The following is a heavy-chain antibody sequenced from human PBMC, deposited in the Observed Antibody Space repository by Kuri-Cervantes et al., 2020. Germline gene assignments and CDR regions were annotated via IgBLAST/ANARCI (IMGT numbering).Heavy chain of an antibody. CDR2: INPSGGST. CDR3: AREGGSGDQWLPGLTKNSGMDV. D-gene: IGHD3-22*01. J-gene: IGHJ6*02. Sequence: ASVKVSCKASGYTFTGYYMHWGRQATGQGLEWMGIINPSGGSTSYAQKFQGRVTMTRDTSTSTVYMELSSLRSEDTAVYYCAREGGSGDQWLPGLTKNSGMDVWGQGTTVTVSS. CDR1: GYTFTGYY. V-gene: IGHV1-46*01.